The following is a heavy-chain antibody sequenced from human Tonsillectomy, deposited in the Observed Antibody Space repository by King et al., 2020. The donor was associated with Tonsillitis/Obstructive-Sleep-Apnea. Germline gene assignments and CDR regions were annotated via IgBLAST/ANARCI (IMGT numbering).Heavy chain of an antibody. D-gene: IGHD3-3*01. CDR2: IRSKAYGGTT. Sequence: EVQLVESGGGLVQPGRSLRLSCTASGFTFGDYAMSWVRQAPGKGLEWVGFIRSKAYGGTTEYAASVKGRFTISRDDSKSIAYLQMNSLKTEDTAVYYCTSSYYDFWSGYYYFDYWGQGTLVTVSS. CDR1: GFTFGDYA. CDR3: TSSYYDFWSGYYYFDY. V-gene: IGHV3-49*04. J-gene: IGHJ4*02.